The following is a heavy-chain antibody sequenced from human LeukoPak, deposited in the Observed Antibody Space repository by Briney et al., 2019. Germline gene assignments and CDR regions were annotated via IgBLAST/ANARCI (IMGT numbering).Heavy chain of an antibody. D-gene: IGHD3-10*01. CDR3: ARDSRGNYYGSGSYYIGYFDY. J-gene: IGHJ4*02. CDR2: INTNTGNP. CDR1: GGTFSSYA. V-gene: IGHV7-4-1*02. Sequence: ASVKVSCKASGGTFSSYAISWVRQAPGQGLEWMGWINTNTGNPTYAQGFTGRFVFSLDTSVSTAYLQISSLKAEDTAVYYCARDSRGNYYGSGSYYIGYFDYWGQGTLVTVSS.